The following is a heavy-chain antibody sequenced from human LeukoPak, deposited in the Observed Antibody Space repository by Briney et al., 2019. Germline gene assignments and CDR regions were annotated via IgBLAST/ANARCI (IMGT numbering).Heavy chain of an antibody. J-gene: IGHJ4*02. D-gene: IGHD6-19*01. Sequence: PGGSLRLSCAASGFTFSSYAMSWVRQAPGKGLEWVSVISGSGGSTYYADSVKGRFTISRDNSKNTLYLQMNSLRAEDTAVYYCAKSPQQWLVRLDLYFDYWGQGTLVTVSS. CDR3: AKSPQQWLVRLDLYFDY. CDR1: GFTFSSYA. CDR2: ISGSGGST. V-gene: IGHV3-23*01.